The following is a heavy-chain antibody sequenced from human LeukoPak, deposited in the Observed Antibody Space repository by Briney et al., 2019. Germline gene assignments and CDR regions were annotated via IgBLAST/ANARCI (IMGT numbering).Heavy chain of an antibody. D-gene: IGHD2-2*01. CDR2: MNPNSGNT. J-gene: IGHJ4*02. V-gene: IGHV1-8*01. CDR3: ARGKKYCSSTSCYRVDY. CDR1: GYTFTSYD. Sequence: GASVKVSCKASGYTFTSYDMNWVRQATGQGLEWMGWMNPNSGNTGYAQKFQGRVTMTRNTSISTAYMELSSLRSEDTAVYYCARGKKYCSSTSCYRVDYWGQGTLVTVSS.